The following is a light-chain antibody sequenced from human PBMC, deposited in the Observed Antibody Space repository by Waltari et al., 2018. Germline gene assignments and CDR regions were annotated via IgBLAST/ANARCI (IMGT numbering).Light chain of an antibody. CDR1: TGAVTSGHY. CDR2: DTS. V-gene: IGLV7-46*01. Sequence: QAVVTQEPSLTVSPGGTVTLTCGSSTGAVTSGHYPYWFQQKPGQVPRQLIYDTSNKHSWTPARFSGSLLGGKAALTLSGAQPEDEADYYCLLWYSGARWVFGGGTKLSVL. J-gene: IGLJ3*02. CDR3: LLWYSGARWV.